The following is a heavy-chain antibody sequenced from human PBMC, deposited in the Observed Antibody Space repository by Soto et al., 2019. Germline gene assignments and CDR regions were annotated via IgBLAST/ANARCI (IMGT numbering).Heavy chain of an antibody. CDR3: SRGTIEDFDTSRSGYGLDV. D-gene: IGHD3-9*01. CDR1: GVSISSADFY. J-gene: IGHJ6*02. V-gene: IGHV4-30-4*01. CDR2: MSYSGST. Sequence: SETLSLTCNGSGVSISSADFYWSWIRQPPGKALEWLGDMSYSGSTYYNPSLQSRITMSLDTSKNHFSLTLTSVTAADTAVYFCSRGTIEDFDTSRSGYGLDVWGQGTAVTVSS.